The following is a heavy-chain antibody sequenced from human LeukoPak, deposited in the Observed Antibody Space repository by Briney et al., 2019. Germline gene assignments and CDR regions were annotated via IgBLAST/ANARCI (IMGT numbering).Heavy chain of an antibody. CDR1: GYTFTSYA. J-gene: IGHJ6*02. V-gene: IGHV1-3*01. D-gene: IGHD3-10*01. CDR2: INAGNGNT. Sequence: ASVKVSCKASGYTFTSYAMHWVRQAPGQRLEWMGWINAGNGNTKYSQKFQGRVTITRDTSASTAYMELSSLRSEDTAVYYCARRVQDYYYYYGMDVWGQGTMVTVSS. CDR3: ARRVQDYYYYYGMDV.